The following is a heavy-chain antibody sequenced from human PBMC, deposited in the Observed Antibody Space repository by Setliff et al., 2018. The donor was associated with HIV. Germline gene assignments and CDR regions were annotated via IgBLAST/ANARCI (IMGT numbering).Heavy chain of an antibody. CDR3: ARNPIQIRRWSPGETWFDT. Sequence: ASVKVSCKASAYTFTTYDINWLRQAPGQGLEWMGLINPSGGTTTYAEKFQGRVTMTRDTPLISRAKDRPITTVYMELTRLTSDDTAIYYCARNPIQIRRWSPGETWFDTRGQGTLVTVS. J-gene: IGHJ5*02. D-gene: IGHD7-27*01. CDR2: INPSGGTT. V-gene: IGHV1-46*01. CDR1: AYTFTTYD.